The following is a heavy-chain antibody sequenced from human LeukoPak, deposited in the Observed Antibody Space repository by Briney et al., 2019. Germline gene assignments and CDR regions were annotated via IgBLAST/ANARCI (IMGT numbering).Heavy chain of an antibody. V-gene: IGHV4-34*01. J-gene: IGHJ4*02. Sequence: PSETLSLTCTVSGGSISSYYWSWIRQPPGKGLEWIGEINHSGSTNYNPSLKSRVTISVDTSKNQFSLKLSSVTAADTAVYYCVSQWFGDRHLDYWGQGTLSPSPQ. CDR1: GGSISSYY. D-gene: IGHD3-10*01. CDR2: INHSGST. CDR3: VSQWFGDRHLDY.